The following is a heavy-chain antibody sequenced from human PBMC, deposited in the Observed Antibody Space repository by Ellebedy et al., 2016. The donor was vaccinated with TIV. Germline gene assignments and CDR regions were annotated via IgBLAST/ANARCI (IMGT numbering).Heavy chain of an antibody. J-gene: IGHJ3*02. V-gene: IGHV1-8*01. D-gene: IGHD2-21*01. CDR1: GYTFTSYD. Sequence: ASVKVSCXASGYTFTSYDINWVRQATGQGLEWMGWMNPNSGNTGYAQKFQGRVTTTRNTSISTAYMELSSLRSEDTAVYYCARFSKEWVREGDAFDIWGQGTMVTVSS. CDR2: MNPNSGNT. CDR3: ARFSKEWVREGDAFDI.